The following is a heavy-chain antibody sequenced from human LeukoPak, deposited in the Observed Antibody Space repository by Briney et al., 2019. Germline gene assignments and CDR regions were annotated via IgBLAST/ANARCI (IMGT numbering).Heavy chain of an antibody. Sequence: PSETLSLTCTVSGGSISSYYWSWIRQPPGKGLEWIGYIYYSGSTNYNPSLKSRVTMSVDASKNQFSLKLSSVTAADTAVYYCARDPGLMIGELFSWFDPWGQGTLVTVSS. CDR2: IYYSGST. D-gene: IGHD3-10*02. J-gene: IGHJ5*02. CDR3: ARDPGLMIGELFSWFDP. V-gene: IGHV4-59*12. CDR1: GGSISSYY.